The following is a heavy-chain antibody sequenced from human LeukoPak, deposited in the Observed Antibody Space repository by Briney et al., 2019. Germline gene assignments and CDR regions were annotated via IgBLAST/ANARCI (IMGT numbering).Heavy chain of an antibody. CDR3: ARVRATGAHDC. Sequence: PSETLSLTCTVSGGSISGYYWSWIRQPPGEGLEWIGYLYNSGSTNYNPSLKSRVTISVDTSKNQFSLKLSSVTAADTAVYYCARVRATGAHDCWGQGTLVTVSS. D-gene: IGHD7-27*01. J-gene: IGHJ4*02. V-gene: IGHV4-59*12. CDR2: LYNSGST. CDR1: GGSISGYY.